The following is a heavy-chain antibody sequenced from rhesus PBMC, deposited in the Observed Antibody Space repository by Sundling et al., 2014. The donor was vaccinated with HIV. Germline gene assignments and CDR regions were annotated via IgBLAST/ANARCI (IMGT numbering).Heavy chain of an antibody. D-gene: IGHD1-1*01. CDR1: GFIFSSYG. V-gene: IGHV3-103*01. CDR2: INSGGAST. Sequence: EVQLVETGGGLVQPGGSLKLSCAASGFIFSSYGMTWVRQAPGKGLEWVSGINSGGASTYYADSVKGRFTISRDNSKNTLSLQMNSLRAEDTAVYYCAKDWLDLFYYLDYWGQGVLVTVSS. J-gene: IGHJ4*01. CDR3: AKDWLDLFYYLDY.